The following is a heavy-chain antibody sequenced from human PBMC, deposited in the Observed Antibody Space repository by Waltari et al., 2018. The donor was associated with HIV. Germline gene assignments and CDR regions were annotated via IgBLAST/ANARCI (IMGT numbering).Heavy chain of an antibody. CDR2: ISVYNGNT. Sequence: QVQLVQSGPEVKKPGASVKVSCKASGYTFTNYGISWVRRAPGQGLEWMGWISVYNGNTNYAQKLQDRGTMTTDTSTSTAYMEMRSLRSDDTAVYYCARDVYDFWSGYPLFDYWGQGTLVTVSS. J-gene: IGHJ4*02. CDR1: GYTFTNYG. D-gene: IGHD3-3*01. CDR3: ARDVYDFWSGYPLFDY. V-gene: IGHV1-18*01.